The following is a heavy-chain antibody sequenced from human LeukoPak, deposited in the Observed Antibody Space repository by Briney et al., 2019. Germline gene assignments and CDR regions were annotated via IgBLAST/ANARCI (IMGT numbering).Heavy chain of an antibody. CDR2: IWYDGSNK. V-gene: IGHV3-33*01. CDR3: ARGDYYDSSGYFHFDY. J-gene: IGHJ4*02. CDR1: GFTFSSYG. Sequence: SGGSLRLSCAASGFTFSSYGMPWVRQAPGKGLEWVAVIWYDGSNKYYADSVKGRFTIPRDNSKNTLYLQMNSLRAEDTAVYYCARGDYYDSSGYFHFDYWGQGTLVTVSS. D-gene: IGHD3-22*01.